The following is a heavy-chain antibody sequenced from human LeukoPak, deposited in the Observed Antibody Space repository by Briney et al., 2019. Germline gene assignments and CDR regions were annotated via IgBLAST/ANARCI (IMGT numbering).Heavy chain of an antibody. D-gene: IGHD3-22*01. Sequence: EASVKVSCQASGYTFTSYAMHWVRQAPGQRLEWMGWINAGNDNTKYSQEFQGRVTITRDTSASTAYMELSSLRSEDMAVYYCAREAYYYDSSGHYYYYYMDVWGKGTTVTVSS. V-gene: IGHV1-3*03. CDR2: INAGNDNT. CDR3: AREAYYYDSSGHYYYYYMDV. CDR1: GYTFTSYA. J-gene: IGHJ6*03.